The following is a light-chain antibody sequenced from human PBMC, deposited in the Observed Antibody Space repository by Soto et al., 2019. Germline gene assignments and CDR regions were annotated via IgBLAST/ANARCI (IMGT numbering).Light chain of an antibody. CDR3: QRYDSPPQT. CDR2: DAF. Sequence: DIQMTQSPPTLSASVGDRVTITCRASQSVDNWLAWYQQKPGKAPELLIYDAFSLKSGVSSRFSGSRSGTEFALTISSLQPDDSATYYCQRYDSPPQTFGQGTKVDIK. CDR1: QSVDNW. J-gene: IGKJ1*01. V-gene: IGKV1-5*01.